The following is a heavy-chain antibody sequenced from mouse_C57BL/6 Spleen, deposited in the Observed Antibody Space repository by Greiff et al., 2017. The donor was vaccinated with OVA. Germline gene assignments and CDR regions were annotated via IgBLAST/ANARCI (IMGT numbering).Heavy chain of an antibody. CDR1: GYTFTSYW. CDR2: IDPSDSET. V-gene: IGHV1-52*01. Sequence: QVHLQQPGAELVRPGSSVKLSCKASGYTFTSYWMHWVKQRPIQGLEWIGNIDPSDSETHYNQKFKDKATLTVDKSSSTAYMQLSSLTSEDSAVYYCARGPYGSRPFDYWGQGTTLTVSS. J-gene: IGHJ2*01. D-gene: IGHD1-1*01. CDR3: ARGPYGSRPFDY.